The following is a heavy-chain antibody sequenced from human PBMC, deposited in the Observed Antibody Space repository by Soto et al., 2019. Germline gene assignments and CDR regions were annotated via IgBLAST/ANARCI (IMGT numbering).Heavy chain of an antibody. CDR3: ARGYSSSWIDYYYYYGMDV. J-gene: IGHJ6*02. CDR1: GFTFSSYG. Sequence: QVQLVESGGGVVQPGRSLRLSWAASGFTFSSYGMHWVRQAPGKGLEWVAVIWYDGSNKYYADSVKGRFTISRDNSKNTLYLQMNSLRAEDTAVYYCARGYSSSWIDYYYYYGMDVWGQGTTVTVSS. D-gene: IGHD6-13*01. CDR2: IWYDGSNK. V-gene: IGHV3-33*01.